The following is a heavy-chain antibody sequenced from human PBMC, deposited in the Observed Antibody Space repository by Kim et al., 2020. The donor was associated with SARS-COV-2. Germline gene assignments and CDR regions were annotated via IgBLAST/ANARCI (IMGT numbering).Heavy chain of an antibody. D-gene: IGHD2-21*02. CDR3: AREVVTAIPWFDY. V-gene: IGHV3-74*01. CDR1: GFTLSSYW. J-gene: IGHJ4*02. Sequence: GGSLRLSCAASGFTLSSYWMHWVRQAPGKGLVWVSRINSDGSSTSYADSVKGRFTISRDNAKNTLYLQMNSLRAEDTAVYYCAREVVTAIPWFDYWGQGTLVTVS. CDR2: INSDGSST.